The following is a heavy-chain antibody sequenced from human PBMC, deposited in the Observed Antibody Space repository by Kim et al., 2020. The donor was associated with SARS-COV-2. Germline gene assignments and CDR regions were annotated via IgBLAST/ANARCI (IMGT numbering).Heavy chain of an antibody. J-gene: IGHJ4*02. CDR2: IYYSGST. CDR1: GGSISSSSYY. D-gene: IGHD2-15*01. V-gene: IGHV4-39*01. Sequence: SETLSLTCTVSGGSISSSSYYWGWIRQPPGKGLEWIGSIYYSGSTYYNPSLKSRVTISVDTSKNQFSLKLSSVTAADTAVYYCARRIGNYVGYWGQGTLVTVSS. CDR3: ARRIGNYVGY.